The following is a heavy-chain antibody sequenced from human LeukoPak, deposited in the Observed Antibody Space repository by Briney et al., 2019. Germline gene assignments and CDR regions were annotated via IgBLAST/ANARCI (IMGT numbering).Heavy chain of an antibody. D-gene: IGHD6-6*01. V-gene: IGHV4-39*01. CDR3: ARHEYSRSGEAFDY. J-gene: IGHJ4*02. Sequence: SETLSLTCTVSGGSISSSSYYWGWIRQPPGKGLEWIGSIYYSGSTYYNPSLKSRVTISVDTSKNQFSLKLSSVTAADTALYYCARHEYSRSGEAFDYWGQGTLVTVSS. CDR2: IYYSGST. CDR1: GGSISSSSYY.